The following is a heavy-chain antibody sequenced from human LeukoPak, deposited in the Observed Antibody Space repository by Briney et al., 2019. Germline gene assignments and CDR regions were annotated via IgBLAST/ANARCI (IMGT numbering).Heavy chain of an antibody. CDR2: ISHSSDYI. CDR1: GFAFSTYT. J-gene: IGHJ4*02. D-gene: IGHD2-2*01. Sequence: GGSLRLSCAASGFAFSTYTLNWVRQAPGKGLEWVSSISHSSDYIYYADSVKGRFTISRDNAKNSLYLQMNNLRAEDTAVYYCARGPTVSIGDCSSSSCHADYWGQGTLVTVPS. V-gene: IGHV3-21*01. CDR3: ARGPTVSIGDCSSSSCHADY.